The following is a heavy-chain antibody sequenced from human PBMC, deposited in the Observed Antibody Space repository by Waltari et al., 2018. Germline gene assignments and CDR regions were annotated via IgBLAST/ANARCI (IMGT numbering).Heavy chain of an antibody. J-gene: IGHJ3*02. V-gene: IGHV4-39*07. CDR1: GDSIGNGYYY. CDR2: IYFAGGT. CDR3: AREVGGSSWSTIPRGDAFDI. D-gene: IGHD6-13*01. Sequence: QVQLRESGPGLLKPSDTLSLTCSVSGDSIGNGYYYRGWIRQAPGKGLEWIGSIYFAGGTYYKPALKSRLTISVDTSKNQFSRRLSSVTAADTAVYYCAREVGGSSWSTIPRGDAFDIWGQGTLVTVSS.